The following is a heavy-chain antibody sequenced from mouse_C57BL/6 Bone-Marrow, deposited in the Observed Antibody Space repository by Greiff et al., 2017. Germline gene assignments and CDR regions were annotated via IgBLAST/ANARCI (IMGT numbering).Heavy chain of an antibody. CDR2: IYPRSGNT. Sequence: QVQLQQSGAELARPGASVKLSCKASGYTFTSYGISWVKQRTGQGLEWIGEIYPRSGNTYYNEKFKGQATLTAGKSSSTAYMELRSLTSEDCAVYYCTTLPGDWDVWGTGTTVTVAS. J-gene: IGHJ1*03. CDR1: GYTFTSYG. D-gene: IGHD2-12*01. V-gene: IGHV1-81*01. CDR3: TTLPGDWDV.